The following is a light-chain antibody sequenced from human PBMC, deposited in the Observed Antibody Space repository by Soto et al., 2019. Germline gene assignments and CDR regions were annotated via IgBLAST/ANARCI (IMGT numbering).Light chain of an antibody. CDR2: GAS. V-gene: IGKV3-15*01. CDR3: LQDNDWPLST. J-gene: IGKJ5*01. CDR1: QSVNTN. Sequence: EIVMTQSPATLSVSPGERATLSCRASQSVNTNLAWYQQKPGQAPRLLIYGASTRATGIPARFSGSGSGTELTLTISSLQSEDSGIYYCLQDNDWPLSTFGQGTRLEIK.